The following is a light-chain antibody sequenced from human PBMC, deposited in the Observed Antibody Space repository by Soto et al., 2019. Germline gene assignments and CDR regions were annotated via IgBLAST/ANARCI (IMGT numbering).Light chain of an antibody. CDR2: AAS. Sequence: DIQMTQSPSSLSASVGDRVTITCRASQTFTTYLNWYQQKPGKAPKRLIYAASSLQRGVPSRFSGSGSGTEFTLTIASLQPEDFATYYCLQTYSPPFTFGPGTKVDIK. CDR3: LQTYSPPFT. V-gene: IGKV1-39*01. CDR1: QTFTTY. J-gene: IGKJ3*01.